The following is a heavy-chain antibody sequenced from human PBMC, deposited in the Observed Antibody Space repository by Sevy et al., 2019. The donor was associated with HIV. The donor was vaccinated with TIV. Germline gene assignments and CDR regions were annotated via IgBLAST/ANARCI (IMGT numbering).Heavy chain of an antibody. J-gene: IGHJ4*02. Sequence: GGSLRLSCAASGFTFSSYAMHWVRQAPGKGLEWVAVISYDGSNKYYADSVKVRFTISRDNSKNTLYLQMNSLRAEDTAVYYCARANYDFWSGYYIWGGKDYFDYWGQGTLVTVSS. CDR1: GFTFSSYA. CDR2: ISYDGSNK. D-gene: IGHD3-3*01. CDR3: ARANYDFWSGYYIWGGKDYFDY. V-gene: IGHV3-30-3*01.